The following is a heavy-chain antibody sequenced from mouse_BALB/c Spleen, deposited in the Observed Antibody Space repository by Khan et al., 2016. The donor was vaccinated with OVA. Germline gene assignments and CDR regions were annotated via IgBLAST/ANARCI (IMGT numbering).Heavy chain of an antibody. D-gene: IGHD1-1*01. Sequence: EVELVESGGGLVQPGGSRKLSCAASGFTFSSFGMHWFRQAPEKGLEWVAYISSGSSTIYYADTVKGRFTISRDNPKNTLFLQMTSLRSEDTAMYYCATYGWWDWGAGTTVTVSS. CDR2: ISSGSSTI. V-gene: IGHV5-17*02. CDR1: GFTFSSFG. CDR3: ATYGWWD. J-gene: IGHJ1*01.